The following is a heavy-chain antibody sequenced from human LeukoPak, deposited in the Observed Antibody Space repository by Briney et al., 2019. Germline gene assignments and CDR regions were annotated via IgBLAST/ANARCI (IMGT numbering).Heavy chain of an antibody. CDR1: GYTFTSFD. V-gene: IGHV1-18*01. CDR3: ARLSFGGSYLADY. D-gene: IGHD1-26*01. Sequence: ASVKVSCKTSGYTFTSFDISWVRQAPGQGLEWMGWISAYNGNTNYAQKLQGRVTMTTDTSTSTAYMELRSLRSDDTAVYYCARLSFGGSYLADYWGQGTLVTVSS. J-gene: IGHJ4*02. CDR2: ISAYNGNT.